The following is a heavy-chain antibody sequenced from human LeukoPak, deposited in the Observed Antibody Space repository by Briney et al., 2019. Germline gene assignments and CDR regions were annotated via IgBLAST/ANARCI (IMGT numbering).Heavy chain of an antibody. D-gene: IGHD3-3*01. J-gene: IGHJ5*02. CDR1: GGLISSSSYY. Sequence: PSETLSLTCTVSGGLISSSSYYWGWIRQPPGKGLEWIGNIYYSGSTYYNVSLKSRVTISVDTSKNQFSLKLSSVTAADTAVYYCARDPYYDFWSGLGPVWFDPWGQGTLVTVSS. V-gene: IGHV4-39*02. CDR3: ARDPYYDFWSGLGPVWFDP. CDR2: IYYSGST.